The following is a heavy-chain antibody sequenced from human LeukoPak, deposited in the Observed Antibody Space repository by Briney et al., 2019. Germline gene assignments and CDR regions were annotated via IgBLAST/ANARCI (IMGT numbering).Heavy chain of an antibody. CDR1: GGSFSSYY. V-gene: IGHV4-34*01. CDR3: ARDLMGTMVRRGFDP. D-gene: IGHD3-10*01. Sequence: SETLSLTCAVYGGSFSSYYWSWIPQPPGKGLEWIGEINHSGSTNYNPSLKSRVTISVDTSKNQFSLKLSSVTAGDTSVYYCARDLMGTMVRRGFDPWGQGTLVTVSS. CDR2: INHSGST. J-gene: IGHJ5*02.